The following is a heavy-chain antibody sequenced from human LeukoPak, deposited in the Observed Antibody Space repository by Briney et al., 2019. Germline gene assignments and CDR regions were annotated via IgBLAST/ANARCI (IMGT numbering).Heavy chain of an antibody. V-gene: IGHV4-39*01. D-gene: IGHD4-17*01. CDR2: IYYSGST. CDR1: GGSISSSSYF. J-gene: IGHJ4*02. CDR3: ARLPTVTFFDY. Sequence: SETLSLTCTVSGGSISSSSYFWGWIRQPPGKGLEWIGSIYYSGSTYYNPSLKSRVTISVDTSKNQFSLKLSSVTAADTAVYYCARLPTVTFFDYWGQGTLVTVSS.